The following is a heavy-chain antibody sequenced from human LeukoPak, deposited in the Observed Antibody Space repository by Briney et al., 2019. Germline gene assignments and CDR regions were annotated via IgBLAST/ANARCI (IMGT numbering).Heavy chain of an antibody. Sequence: SETLSLTCTVSGGSISSYYWSWIRQPAGKGLEWIGRIYTSGNTNYNPSLKSRVTMSADTSKNQFSLKLRSVTAADTAVYYCARDIWNPTIFGVVQPGYMDVWGKGTTVTVSS. CDR1: GGSISSYY. J-gene: IGHJ6*03. CDR2: IYTSGNT. D-gene: IGHD3-3*01. CDR3: ARDIWNPTIFGVVQPGYMDV. V-gene: IGHV4-4*07.